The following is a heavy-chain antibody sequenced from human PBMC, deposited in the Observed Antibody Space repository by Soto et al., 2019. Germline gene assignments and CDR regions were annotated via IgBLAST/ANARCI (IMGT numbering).Heavy chain of an antibody. CDR1: GFTFSNAW. CDR2: IKSKTDGATT. J-gene: IGHJ4*02. D-gene: IGHD2-15*01. Sequence: EVQLVESGGGLVKPGGSLRLSCAASGFTFSNAWMSWVRQAPGKGLEWVGRIKSKTDGATTDYAAPVKGRFTISRDDSKNMLSLQMNSLKTEDTAVYYCTTDTRFCSGDSCNSFDYWGQGTLVTVSS. CDR3: TTDTRFCSGDSCNSFDY. V-gene: IGHV3-15*01.